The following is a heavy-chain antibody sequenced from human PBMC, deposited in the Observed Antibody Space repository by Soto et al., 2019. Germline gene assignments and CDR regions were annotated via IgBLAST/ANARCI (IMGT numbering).Heavy chain of an antibody. CDR1: GFTFSSYA. CDR2: ISYDGSNK. J-gene: IGHJ4*02. CDR3: ARSWELWGGYFDY. V-gene: IGHV3-30-3*01. D-gene: IGHD1-26*01. Sequence: QVQLVESGGGVVQPGRSLRLSCAASGFTFSSYAMHWVRQAPGKGLEWVAVISYDGSNKYYADSVKGRFTISRDNSKNTLYLQMNSLRAEDTAVYYCARSWELWGGYFDYWGQGTLVTVSS.